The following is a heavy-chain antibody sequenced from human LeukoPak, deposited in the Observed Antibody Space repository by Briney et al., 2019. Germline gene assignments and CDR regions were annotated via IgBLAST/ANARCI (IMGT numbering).Heavy chain of an antibody. Sequence: GGSLILSCAAPGFTFSDYYMSWIRQAPGKGLEWVSYISSSGSTIYYADSVKGRFTISRDNAKNSLYLQMNSLRAEDTAVYYCARDGGSYYWDSSGYPDYWGQGTLVTVSS. D-gene: IGHD3-22*01. CDR2: ISSSGSTI. V-gene: IGHV3-11*04. CDR3: ARDGGSYYWDSSGYPDY. CDR1: GFTFSDYY. J-gene: IGHJ4*02.